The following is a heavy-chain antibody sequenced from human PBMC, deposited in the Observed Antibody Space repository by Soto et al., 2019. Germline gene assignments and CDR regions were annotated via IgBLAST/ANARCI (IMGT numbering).Heavy chain of an antibody. V-gene: IGHV3-30*15. J-gene: IGHJ6*02. CDR3: ATKARVTNYLYYGMDV. CDR2: ISYDGATQ. Sequence: PGGSLRLSCEVSGLACNTSALHWSRQAPGKGLEWLAVISYDGATQYYGYTVKGRFTISRDNSKNTLFLHMGRLRAEDTAMYYCATKARVTNYLYYGMDVWGLGTTVTVSS. CDR1: GLACNTSA. D-gene: IGHD2-21*02.